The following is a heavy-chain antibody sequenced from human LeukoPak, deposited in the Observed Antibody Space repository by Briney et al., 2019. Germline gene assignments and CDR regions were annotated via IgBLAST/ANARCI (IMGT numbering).Heavy chain of an antibody. V-gene: IGHV5-51*01. J-gene: IGHJ3*02. Sequence: GESLKISCKGFDHSFYGHWIAWVRQVPGKGLEWMGIVYPDDSTMRYSPSFQGQVTISADKSINTAYLQWNSLKASDTAMYYCARLGAEGGREAFDIWGQGTMVTVSS. CDR2: VYPDDSTM. CDR3: ARLGAEGGREAFDI. D-gene: IGHD3-16*01. CDR1: DHSFYGHW.